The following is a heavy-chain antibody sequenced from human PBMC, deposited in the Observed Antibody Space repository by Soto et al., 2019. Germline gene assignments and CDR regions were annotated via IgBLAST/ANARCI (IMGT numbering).Heavy chain of an antibody. CDR1: GFTFDDYG. J-gene: IGHJ4*02. V-gene: IGHV3-20*04. CDR2: INWNGRTR. D-gene: IGHD3-9*01. CDR3: ARASPRGRYFDWLIFPLGH. Sequence: PGGSLRLSCAASGFTFDDYGMSWVRQVPGKGLEWVNGINWNGRTRNYADSVKGRFTISRDTAKNSLYLQMNSLRAEDTALYFCARASPRGRYFDWLIFPLGHWGQGTLVTVSS.